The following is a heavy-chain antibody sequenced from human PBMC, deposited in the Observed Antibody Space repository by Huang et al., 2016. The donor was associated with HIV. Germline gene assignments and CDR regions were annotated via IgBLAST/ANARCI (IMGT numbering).Heavy chain of an antibody. Sequence: QLLLQESGPGLVKPSAALALTCAVSGGSIRSSDYHWGWIRQPPGKGLEWIGSIYYKGSTHYSPSLKSRVTIAVDTSKNLFFLNLTSMTAADTAVYYCARHREGPVAYYSGWGSHLNYMDVWGRGRTVVVSS. V-gene: IGHV4-39*01. CDR3: ARHREGPVAYYSGWGSHLNYMDV. CDR1: GGSIRSSDYH. D-gene: IGHD3-10*01. J-gene: IGHJ6*03. CDR2: IYYKGST.